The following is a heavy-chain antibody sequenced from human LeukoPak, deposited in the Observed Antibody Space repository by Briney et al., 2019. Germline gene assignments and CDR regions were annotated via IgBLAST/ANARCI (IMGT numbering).Heavy chain of an antibody. J-gene: IGHJ4*02. CDR1: GYTFTGYF. Sequence: ASVKVSYEASGYTFTGYFMHWVRQAPGQGLEWMGWINCNSGVTNYAQKFQGWVTMTRDTSITTAHMELNRLTSDDTAVYYCARDRRGYTYAYDHWGQGTLVTVSS. V-gene: IGHV1-2*04. CDR3: ARDRRGYTYAYDH. D-gene: IGHD5-18*01. CDR2: INCNSGVT.